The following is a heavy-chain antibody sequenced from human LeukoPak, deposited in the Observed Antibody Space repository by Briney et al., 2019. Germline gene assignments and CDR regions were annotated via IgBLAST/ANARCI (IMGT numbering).Heavy chain of an antibody. V-gene: IGHV4-61*08. CDR2: IYYSGST. CDR1: GGSISSGGYS. J-gene: IGHJ5*02. D-gene: IGHD2/OR15-2a*01. CDR3: ARSRGLNMYSWFDP. Sequence: SQTLSLTCAVSGGSISSGGYSWSWIRQPPGKGLEWIGYIYYSGSTNYNPSLKSRVTISVDTSKNQFSLKLSSVTAADTAVYYCARSRGLNMYSWFDPWGQGTLVTVSS.